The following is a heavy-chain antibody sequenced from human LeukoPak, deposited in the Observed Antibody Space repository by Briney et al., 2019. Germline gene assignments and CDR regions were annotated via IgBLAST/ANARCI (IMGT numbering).Heavy chain of an antibody. J-gene: IGHJ4*02. CDR2: IIPIFGTA. V-gene: IGHV1-69*01. CDR1: GGTFSSYA. Sequence: GASVKVSCKASGGTFSSYAISWVRQAPGQGLEWMGGIIPIFGTANYAQKFQGRVTITADGSTSTAYMELSSLRSEDTAVYYCARVSLYCTGGSCYSGEIDYWGQGTLVTVSS. D-gene: IGHD2-15*01. CDR3: ARVSLYCTGGSCYSGEIDY.